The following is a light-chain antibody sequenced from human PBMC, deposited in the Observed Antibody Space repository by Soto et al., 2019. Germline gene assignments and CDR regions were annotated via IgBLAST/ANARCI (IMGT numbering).Light chain of an antibody. J-gene: IGKJ5*01. CDR3: QQSFSTPVT. CDR2: AAS. V-gene: IGKV1-39*01. CDR1: ESVITY. Sequence: DIQMTQSPSSLSASVGDRVTITCRASESVITYLNWYRQKPGKAPNLLISAASTLQGGVPSRFSGSGSGTEFTLTISNLQPEDFATYYCQQSFSTPVTFGQGTRLEIK.